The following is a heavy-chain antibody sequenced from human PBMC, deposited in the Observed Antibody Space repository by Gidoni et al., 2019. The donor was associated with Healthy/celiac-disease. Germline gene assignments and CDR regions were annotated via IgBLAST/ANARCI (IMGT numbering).Heavy chain of an antibody. D-gene: IGHD2-21*01. Sequence: QVQLQESGPGLVKPSETLSLTCTVPGGSISSYYWSWIRQPPGKGLEWIGYIYYSGSTNYNPSLKSRVTISVDTSKNQFSLKLSSVTAADTAVYYCARDRSRIALGYYYGMDVWGQGTTVTVSS. V-gene: IGHV4-59*01. CDR1: GGSISSYY. CDR3: ARDRSRIALGYYYGMDV. J-gene: IGHJ6*02. CDR2: IYYSGST.